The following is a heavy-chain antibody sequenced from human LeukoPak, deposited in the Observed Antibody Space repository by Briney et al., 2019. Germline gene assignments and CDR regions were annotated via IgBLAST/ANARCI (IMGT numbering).Heavy chain of an antibody. D-gene: IGHD4-17*01. V-gene: IGHV3-23*01. CDR1: GFTFSSHG. CDR2: ISGSGGST. J-gene: IGHJ4*02. Sequence: GGSLRLSCAASGFTFSSHGMSWVRQAPGKGLEWVSAISGSGGSTYYADSVKGRFTISRDNSKNTLYLQMNSLRAEDTAVYYCAKVRGTYGDYVPLFDYWGQGTLVTVSS. CDR3: AKVRGTYGDYVPLFDY.